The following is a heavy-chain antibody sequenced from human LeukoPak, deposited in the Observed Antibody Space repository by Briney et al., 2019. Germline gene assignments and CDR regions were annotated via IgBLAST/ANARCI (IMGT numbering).Heavy chain of an antibody. D-gene: IGHD6-6*01. CDR1: GGSFSGYY. CDR2: INHSGST. Sequence: SETLSLTCAVYGGSFSGYYWSWIRQPPGKGLEWIGEINHSGSTNYNPSLKSRVTISVDTSKNQFSLKLSSVTAADTAVYYCASDPAYSSSSLDYWGQGTLVTVSS. CDR3: ASDPAYSSSSLDY. J-gene: IGHJ4*02. V-gene: IGHV4-34*01.